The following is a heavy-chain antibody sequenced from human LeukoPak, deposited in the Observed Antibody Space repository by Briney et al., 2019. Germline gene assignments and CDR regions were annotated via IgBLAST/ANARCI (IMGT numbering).Heavy chain of an antibody. CDR2: ISAYNGNT. D-gene: IGHD3-10*01. Sequence: GASVKVSCKASGYTFTSYGISWVRQAPGQGLEWMGWISAYNGNTHYAQKLQGRVTMTTDTSTSTVYMELRSLRSDDTAVYYCARNLWFGESSDAFDMWGQGTMVTVSS. V-gene: IGHV1-18*01. CDR1: GYTFTSYG. J-gene: IGHJ3*02. CDR3: ARNLWFGESSDAFDM.